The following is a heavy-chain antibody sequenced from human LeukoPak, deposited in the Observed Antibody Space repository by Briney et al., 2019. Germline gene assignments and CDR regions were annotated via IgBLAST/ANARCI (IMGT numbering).Heavy chain of an antibody. CDR2: ISSSGSTI. D-gene: IGHD6-25*01. J-gene: IGHJ6*04. CDR3: ARDGTPIHSSGWVYMDV. V-gene: IGHV3-48*03. CDR1: GFTFSSYE. Sequence: GGSLRLSCAASGFTFSSYEMNWVRQAPGKGLGWVSYISSSGSTIYYADSVEGRFTISRDNAKNSLYLQMNSLRAEDTAVYYCARDGTPIHSSGWVYMDVWGKGTTVTISS.